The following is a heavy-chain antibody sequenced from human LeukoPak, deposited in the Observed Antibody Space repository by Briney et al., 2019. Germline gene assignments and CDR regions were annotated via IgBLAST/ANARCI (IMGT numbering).Heavy chain of an antibody. CDR3: ARDFPMIVVVNAFDI. V-gene: IGHV3-21*01. CDR2: ISSSSSYI. Sequence: GGSLRLSCAASGFTFSSYSMNWVRQAPGKGLEWVSSISSSSSYIYYADSVKGRFTISRDNAKNSLYLRMNSLRAEDTAVYYCARDFPMIVVVNAFDIWGQGTMVTVSS. CDR1: GFTFSSYS. D-gene: IGHD3-22*01. J-gene: IGHJ3*02.